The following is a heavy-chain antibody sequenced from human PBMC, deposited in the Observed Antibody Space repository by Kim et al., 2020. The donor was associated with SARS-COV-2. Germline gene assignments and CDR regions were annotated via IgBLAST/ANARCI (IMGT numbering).Heavy chain of an antibody. CDR2: IYSDGSGT. V-gene: IGHV3-74*01. CDR1: GFTFSRYW. CDR3: ARRAVDSSGTYYFDY. J-gene: IGHJ4*02. D-gene: IGHD3-22*01. Sequence: GGSLRLSCAASGFTFSRYWMHWVRQPPGKGLVWVSRIYSDGSGTSYADSVKGRFTISRDNAKNTLYLQMISLRAEDTALYYCARRAVDSSGTYYFDYWGQGTLVTVSS.